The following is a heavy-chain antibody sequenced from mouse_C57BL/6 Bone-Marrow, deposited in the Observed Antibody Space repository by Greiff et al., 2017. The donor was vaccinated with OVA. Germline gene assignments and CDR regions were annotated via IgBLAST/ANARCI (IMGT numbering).Heavy chain of an antibody. J-gene: IGHJ1*03. CDR1: GYTFTSYW. Sequence: VQLQQSGAELVKPGASVKLSCKASGYTFTSYWMQWVKQRPGQGLEWIGEIDPSDSYTNYNQKFKGKATLTVDTSSSTAYMQLSSLTSEDSAVYYCARGSYYGSSDWYFDVWGTGTTVTVSS. CDR3: ARGSYYGSSDWYFDV. CDR2: IDPSDSYT. D-gene: IGHD1-1*01. V-gene: IGHV1-50*01.